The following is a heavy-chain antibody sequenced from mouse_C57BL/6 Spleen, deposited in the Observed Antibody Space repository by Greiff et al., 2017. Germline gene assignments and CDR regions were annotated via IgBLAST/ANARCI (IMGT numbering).Heavy chain of an antibody. J-gene: IGHJ2*01. CDR2: ISSGGSYT. V-gene: IGHV5-6*01. Sequence: EVMLVESGGDLVKPGGSLKLSCAASGFTFSSYGMSWVRQTPDKRLEWVATISSGGSYTYYPDSMKGRFTISRDNAKNTLYLQMSSLKSEDTAMYYCARQTDYYGSKGGIFDYWGQGTTLTVSS. CDR3: ARQTDYYGSKGGIFDY. D-gene: IGHD1-1*01. CDR1: GFTFSSYG.